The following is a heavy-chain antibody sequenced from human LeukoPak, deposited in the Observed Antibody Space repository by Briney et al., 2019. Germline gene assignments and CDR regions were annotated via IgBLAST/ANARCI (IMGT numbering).Heavy chain of an antibody. CDR2: IYPGDSDT. D-gene: IGHD4-11*01. Sequence: GESLEISCQGSGYSFTSYWIGWVRQMPGKGLEWMGIIYPGDSDTRYSPSFQGQVTISADKSISTAYLQWSSLKASDTAMYYCARVEDSNYVYYWGQGTLVTVSS. V-gene: IGHV5-51*01. J-gene: IGHJ4*02. CDR3: ARVEDSNYVYY. CDR1: GYSFTSYW.